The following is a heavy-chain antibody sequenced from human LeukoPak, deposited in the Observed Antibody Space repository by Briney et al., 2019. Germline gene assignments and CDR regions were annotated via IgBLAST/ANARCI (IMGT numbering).Heavy chain of an antibody. J-gene: IGHJ4*02. D-gene: IGHD5-18*01. V-gene: IGHV4-59*01. CDR1: GGSISSYY. CDR2: IYYSGST. CDR3: ARVGIPRYSYGRRGDYFDY. Sequence: SETLSLTRTVSGGSISSYYLSWIRQPPGKGLEWIGYIYYSGSTNYNPSLKSRVTISVDTSNNQFSLKLSSVTAADTAVYYCARVGIPRYSYGRRGDYFDYWGQGTLVTVSS.